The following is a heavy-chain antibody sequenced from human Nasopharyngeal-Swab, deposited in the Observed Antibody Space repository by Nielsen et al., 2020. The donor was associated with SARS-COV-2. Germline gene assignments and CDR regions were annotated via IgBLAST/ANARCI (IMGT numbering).Heavy chain of an antibody. Sequence: ASVKVSCKASGYTFTSYAMHWVRQAPGQRLEWMGWINTGNGNTKYSQKFQGRVTITRDTSASTAYMELSSLRSEDTAVYYCARADEFMDYGDYWYFDLWGRGTLVIVSS. CDR1: GYTFTSYA. J-gene: IGHJ2*01. D-gene: IGHD4-17*01. CDR2: INTGNGNT. CDR3: ARADEFMDYGDYWYFDL. V-gene: IGHV1-3*04.